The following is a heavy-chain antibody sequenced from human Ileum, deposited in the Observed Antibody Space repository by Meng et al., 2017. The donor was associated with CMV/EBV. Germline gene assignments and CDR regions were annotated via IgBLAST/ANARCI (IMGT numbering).Heavy chain of an antibody. CDR3: ARAAARGVPVDL. CDR2: IQPTGTT. V-gene: IGHV4-4*07. CDR1: WCSPTSYN. D-gene: IGHD3-10*01. J-gene: IGHJ5*02. Sequence: PSAPPPPTRSGTWCSPTSYNLTWIRPPHGKGLESIGRIQPTGTTNLTPSPRMRMSMALDKSQNQFYLKLTSVTAADTAVYYCARAAARGVPVDLWGQGTLVTVSS.